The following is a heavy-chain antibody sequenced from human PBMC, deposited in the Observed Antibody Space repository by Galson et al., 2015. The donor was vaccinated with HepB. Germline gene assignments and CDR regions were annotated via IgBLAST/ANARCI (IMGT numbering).Heavy chain of an antibody. CDR1: GFTFSDYY. J-gene: IGHJ4*02. D-gene: IGHD2-8*01. Sequence: SLRLSCAASGFTFSDYYMSWIRQAPGKGLGWVSYISSSSSYTNYADSVKGRFTTSRDNAKNSLYLQMNSLRAEDTAVYYCARDLGHCTNGVCYKDYWGQGTLVTVSS. V-gene: IGHV3-11*06. CDR2: ISSSSSYT. CDR3: ARDLGHCTNGVCYKDY.